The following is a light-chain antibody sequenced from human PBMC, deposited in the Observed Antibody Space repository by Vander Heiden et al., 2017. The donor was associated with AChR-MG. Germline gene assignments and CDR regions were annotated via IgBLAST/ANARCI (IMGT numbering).Light chain of an antibody. CDR3: QSYDDTNHVV. CDR2: EEN. CDR1: GGSIASNY. J-gene: IGLJ2*01. Sequence: NFVLTQPHSVSESPGKTVTISCTRSGGSIASNYVQWYQQRPGSAPTTVIFEENHRPSGVPDRFSGSIDSSSTSASLIISGLKTEDEADYYCQSYDDTNHVVFGGGTKLTVL. V-gene: IGLV6-57*03.